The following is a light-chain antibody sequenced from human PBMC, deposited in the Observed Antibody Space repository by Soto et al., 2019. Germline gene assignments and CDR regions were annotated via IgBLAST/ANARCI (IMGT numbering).Light chain of an antibody. CDR2: DAS. J-gene: IGKJ4*01. Sequence: DIQMTQSPSSLYASVGDRVTIACQSSHDVSRNLNWFQQKPGEATKLLIYDASNLERGVPSRFSGSGSGTHFTFTISSLQPEDVATYYCQQYNSMLSFGGGT. V-gene: IGKV1-33*01. CDR1: HDVSRN. CDR3: QQYNSMLS.